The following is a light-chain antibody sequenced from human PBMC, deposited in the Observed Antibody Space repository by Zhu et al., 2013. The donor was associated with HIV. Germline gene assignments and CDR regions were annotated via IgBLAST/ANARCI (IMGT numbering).Light chain of an antibody. V-gene: IGKV1-16*01. CDR3: QQANSFPRT. Sequence: DIHMTQSPSSLAASIGDKVTVTCRASQVIGNSLAWFQQKPGKAPKSLIYAASNLQSGVPSRFSATGSGTDFTLTISSLQSEDFATYYCQQANSFPRTFGQGTEGG. J-gene: IGKJ1*01. CDR1: QVIGNS. CDR2: AAS.